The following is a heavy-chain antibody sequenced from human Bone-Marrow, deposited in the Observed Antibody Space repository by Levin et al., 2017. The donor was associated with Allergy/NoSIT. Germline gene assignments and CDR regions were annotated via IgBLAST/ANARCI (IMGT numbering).Heavy chain of an antibody. Sequence: GGSLRLSCAASGFTFPTYAMHWVRQAPGKGLEWVAVISYDGIVKYYADSVKGRFTISRDNSKNTLYVQINSLRAEDTAVYYCARDRNTGAPHYFDYWGQGTLVTVSS. CDR2: ISYDGIVK. J-gene: IGHJ4*02. CDR3: ARDRNTGAPHYFDY. D-gene: IGHD1-26*01. V-gene: IGHV3-30-3*01. CDR1: GFTFPTYA.